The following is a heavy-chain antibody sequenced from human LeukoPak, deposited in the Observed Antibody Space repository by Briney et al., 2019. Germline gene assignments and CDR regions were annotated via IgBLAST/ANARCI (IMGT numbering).Heavy chain of an antibody. CDR2: IYSGGST. J-gene: IGHJ4*02. Sequence: GGSLRLSCAASGFTVSSNYMSWVRQAPGKGLEWVSVIYSGGSTYYADSVKGRFTISRDNSKNTLYLQMNSLRAEDTAVYYCARDKYSSGWYGGGFDYWGQGTLVTASS. V-gene: IGHV3-53*01. CDR1: GFTVSSNY. CDR3: ARDKYSSGWYGGGFDY. D-gene: IGHD6-19*01.